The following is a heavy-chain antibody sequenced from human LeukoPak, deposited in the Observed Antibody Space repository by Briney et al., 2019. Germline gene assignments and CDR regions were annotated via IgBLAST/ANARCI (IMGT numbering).Heavy chain of an antibody. Sequence: GGSLRLSCTVSGFTASTNSMSWVRQAPGKGLEWVSFIYSDNTHYSDSVKGRFTISRDNSKNTLYLQMNSLRAEDTAVDYCARRGGRSIDYWGQGTLVTVSS. CDR3: ARRGGRSIDY. V-gene: IGHV3-53*01. D-gene: IGHD3-16*01. J-gene: IGHJ4*02. CDR1: GFTASTNS. CDR2: IYSDNT.